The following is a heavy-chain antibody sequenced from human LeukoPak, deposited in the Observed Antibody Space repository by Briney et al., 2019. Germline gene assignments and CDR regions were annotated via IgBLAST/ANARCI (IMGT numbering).Heavy chain of an antibody. CDR2: IHFSGTT. CDR3: ARFRGVVSSSVLHF. V-gene: IGHV4-39*01. CDR1: GDSISSRRYY. D-gene: IGHD3-10*01. Sequence: SETLSLTCTVSGDSISSRRYYWGWIRQPPGKGLEWIGIIHFSGTTCYNPSLKIRVTISGCKAKNEFALELTSVSGADTAVFYCARFRGVVSSSVLHFWGQGTLVPVSA. J-gene: IGHJ4*02.